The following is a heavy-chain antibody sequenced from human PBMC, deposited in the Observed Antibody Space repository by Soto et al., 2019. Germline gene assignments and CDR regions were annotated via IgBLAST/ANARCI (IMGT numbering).Heavy chain of an antibody. CDR1: GFTFSSYG. J-gene: IGHJ4*02. CDR3: AKVYGYSSSWYSFGSAAPIDY. CDR2: ISYDGSNK. Sequence: GSLRLSCAASGFTFSSYGMHWVRQAPGKGLEWVAVISYDGSNKYYADSVKGRFTISRDNSKNTLYLQMNSLRAEDTAVYYCAKVYGYSSSWYSFGSAAPIDYWGQGTLVTVSS. D-gene: IGHD6-13*01. V-gene: IGHV3-30*18.